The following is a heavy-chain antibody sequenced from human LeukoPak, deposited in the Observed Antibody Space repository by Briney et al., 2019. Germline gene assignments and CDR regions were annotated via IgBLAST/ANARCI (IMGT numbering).Heavy chain of an antibody. J-gene: IGHJ4*02. CDR3: AKTLSSGWSGKYYFDY. Sequence: GGSLRLSCAASGFTLSTYAISWVRQAPGKGLEWVSGISGNGDNTYYADSVKGRFTIYRDNSKSRLSLQMNSLRAEDTAVYYCAKTLSSGWSGKYYFDYWGQGTLVSVSS. CDR2: ISGNGDNT. D-gene: IGHD6-19*01. CDR1: GFTLSTYA. V-gene: IGHV3-23*01.